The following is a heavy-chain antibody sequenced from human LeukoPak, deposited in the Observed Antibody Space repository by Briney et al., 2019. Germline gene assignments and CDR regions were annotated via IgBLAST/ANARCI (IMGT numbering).Heavy chain of an antibody. CDR3: ARGGPGYCSGGSCVNWFDP. Sequence: SETLSLTCTASGGSISSGGYYWSWIRQHPGKGLEWIGYIYYSGSTYYNPSLKSRVTISVDTSKNQFSLKLSSVTAADTAVYYCARGGPGYCSGGSCVNWFDPWGQGTLVTVSS. D-gene: IGHD2-15*01. CDR2: IYYSGST. J-gene: IGHJ5*02. CDR1: GGSISSGGYY. V-gene: IGHV4-31*03.